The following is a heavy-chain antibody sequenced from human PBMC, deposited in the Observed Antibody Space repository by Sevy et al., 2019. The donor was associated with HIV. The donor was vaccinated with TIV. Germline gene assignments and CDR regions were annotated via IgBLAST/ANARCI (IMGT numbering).Heavy chain of an antibody. Sequence: GGSLRLSCVAAGFSFSRHGMHWARQAPGKGLEWVAVISNDGSDKEYAESVKGRFTVSRDKSKDTVYLQMNSLRLDDTAVYYCANSRGRYEGSSWLYYYYIMDVWGQGTTVTVSS. CDR3: ANSRGRYEGSSWLYYYYIMDV. J-gene: IGHJ6*02. V-gene: IGHV3-30*18. CDR2: ISNDGSDK. CDR1: GFSFSRHG. D-gene: IGHD2-2*01.